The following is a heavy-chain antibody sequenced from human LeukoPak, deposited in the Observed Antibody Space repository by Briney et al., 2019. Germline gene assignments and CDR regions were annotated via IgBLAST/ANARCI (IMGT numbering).Heavy chain of an antibody. CDR3: ANFDADSQAFHI. CDR2: IRYDGTNK. Sequence: GGSLRLSCAASGFTLSNYGMHWVRQAPGKGLEWVALIRYDGTNKNYAASVKGRFTISRDNSKNTLYLQMNSLKTEDTAVYSCANFDADSQAFHIWGQGTMVTVSS. V-gene: IGHV3-30*02. CDR1: GFTLSNYG. D-gene: IGHD3-9*01. J-gene: IGHJ3*02.